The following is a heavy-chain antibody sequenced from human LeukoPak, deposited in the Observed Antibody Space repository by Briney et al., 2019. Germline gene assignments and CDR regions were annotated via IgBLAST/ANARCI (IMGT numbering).Heavy chain of an antibody. CDR3: AKDIGYDYVWGSYPRGAFDI. D-gene: IGHD3-16*02. CDR1: GFTFDDYA. J-gene: IGHJ3*02. CDR2: ISWNSGSI. Sequence: PGGSLRLSCAASGFTFDDYAMHWVRQAPGKGLEWVSGISWNSGSIGYADSVKGRFTISRDNAKNSLYLQMNSLRAEDTALYYCAKDIGYDYVWGSYPRGAFDIWGQGTMVTVSS. V-gene: IGHV3-9*01.